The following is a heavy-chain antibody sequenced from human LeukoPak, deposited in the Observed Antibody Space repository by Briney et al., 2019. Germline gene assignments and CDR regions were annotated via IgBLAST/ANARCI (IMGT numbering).Heavy chain of an antibody. Sequence: GRSLRLSCAASGFTFSSYAMHWVRQAPGKGLEWVAVISYDGSNKYYADFVKGRFTISRDNSKNTLYLQMNSLRAEDTAVYYCARDQEGLYYDFWGGYPLALDYWGQGTLVTVSS. CDR3: ARDQEGLYYDFWGGYPLALDY. CDR2: ISYDGSNK. V-gene: IGHV3-30*01. D-gene: IGHD3-3*01. CDR1: GFTFSSYA. J-gene: IGHJ4*02.